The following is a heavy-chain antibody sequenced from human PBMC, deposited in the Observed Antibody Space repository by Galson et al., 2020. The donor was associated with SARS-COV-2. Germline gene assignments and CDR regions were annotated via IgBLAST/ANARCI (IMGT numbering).Heavy chain of an antibody. CDR2: IDWDDDK. CDR1: GFSLSTSGMC. CDR3: ARILNGYSYGWCIDY. J-gene: IGHJ4*02. Sequence: SGPTLVKPTQTLTLTCTFSGFSLSTSGMCVSWIRQPPGKALEWLALIDWDDDKYYSTSLKTRLTISKDTSKNQVVLTMTNMDPVDTATYYCARILNGYSYGWCIDYWGQGTLVTVSS. V-gene: IGHV2-70*01. D-gene: IGHD5-18*01.